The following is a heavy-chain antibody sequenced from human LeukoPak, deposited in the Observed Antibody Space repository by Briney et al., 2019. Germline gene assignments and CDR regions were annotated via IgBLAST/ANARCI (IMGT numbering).Heavy chain of an antibody. CDR3: ARDTSDYDFDY. D-gene: IGHD4-17*01. J-gene: IGHJ4*02. CDR2: IKQDGSEK. Sequence: GGSLRLSCVASGFTFSSYWMSWVRQAPGKGLEWVANIKQDGSEKYYVDSVKGRFTISRDNAKNSLYLQMNSLRAEDTAVYYCARDTSDYDFDYWGQGTLVTVSS. V-gene: IGHV3-7*01. CDR1: GFTFSSYW.